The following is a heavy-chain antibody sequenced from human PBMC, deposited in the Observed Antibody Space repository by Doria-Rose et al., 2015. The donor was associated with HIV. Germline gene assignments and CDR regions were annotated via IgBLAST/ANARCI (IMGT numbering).Heavy chain of an antibody. D-gene: IGHD1-26*01. CDR3: ARVLSGTYDY. V-gene: IGHV4-59*01. CDR1: GDSISHYY. Sequence: QVQLQGSGPGLVKPSETLSLTCSVSGDSISHYYWSWIRQPPGKGLEYIGDIFYTGSTNYSPSLKSRVSISIDTSKDKFSLRLRSVTAADTAVYYCARVLSGTYDYWGQGTLVTVSS. J-gene: IGHJ4*02. CDR2: IFYTGST.